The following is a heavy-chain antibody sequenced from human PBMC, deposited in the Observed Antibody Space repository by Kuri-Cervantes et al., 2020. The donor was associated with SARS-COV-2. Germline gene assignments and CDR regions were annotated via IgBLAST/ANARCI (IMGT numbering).Heavy chain of an antibody. CDR2: IKQDGSEK. J-gene: IGHJ1*01. CDR3: AKDLLTGYHPEYFQH. CDR1: GFTFSSYW. Sequence: GESLKISCAASGFTFSSYWMSWVRQAPGKGLEWVANIKQDGSEKYYVDSVKGRFTISRDNAKNTLYLQMNSLRAEDTAVYYCAKDLLTGYHPEYFQHWGQGTLVTVSS. V-gene: IGHV3-7*03. D-gene: IGHD3-9*01.